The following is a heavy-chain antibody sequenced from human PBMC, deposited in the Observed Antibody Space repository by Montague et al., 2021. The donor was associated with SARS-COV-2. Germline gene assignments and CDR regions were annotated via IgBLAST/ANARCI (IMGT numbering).Heavy chain of an antibody. Sequence: SETLSLTCTVSGGSISRYFWNWIRQTPGKGLEWMGYVHDIESSIYNPSLQSRITILLDTPKNQFSLRLNAATAADTAVYYCARVTLGGREGRTRQYEGLDSWGQGILVTVSS. CDR1: GGSISRYF. CDR2: VHDIESS. J-gene: IGHJ4*02. D-gene: IGHD3-16*01. V-gene: IGHV4-59*01. CDR3: ARVTLGGREGRTRQYEGLDS.